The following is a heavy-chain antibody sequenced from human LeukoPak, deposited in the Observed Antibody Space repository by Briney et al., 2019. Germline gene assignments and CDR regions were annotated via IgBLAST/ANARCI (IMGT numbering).Heavy chain of an antibody. CDR2: IIPIFGTA. J-gene: IGHJ4*02. CDR1: GGTFSSYA. V-gene: IGHV1-69*06. D-gene: IGHD2-15*01. CDR3: AKAGAVVVVAAKYFDY. Sequence: ASVKVSCKASGGTFSSYAISWVRQAPGQGLEWMGGIIPIFGTANYARKFQGRVTITADKSTSTAYMELSSLRSEDTAVYYCAKAGAVVVVAAKYFDYWGQGTLVTVSS.